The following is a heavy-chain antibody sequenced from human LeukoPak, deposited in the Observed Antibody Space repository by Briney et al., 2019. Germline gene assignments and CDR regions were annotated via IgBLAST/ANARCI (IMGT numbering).Heavy chain of an antibody. D-gene: IGHD1-7*01. V-gene: IGHV4-38-2*02. CDR3: ARAPNWNYAQNYYFDY. CDR1: GGSISSYY. J-gene: IGHJ4*02. Sequence: PSETLSLTCTVSGGSISSYYWTWIRQPPGKGLEWIGSIYHSGSTYYNPSLKSRVTISVDTSKNQFSLKLSSVTAADTAVYYCARAPNWNYAQNYYFDYWGQGTLVTVSS. CDR2: IYHSGST.